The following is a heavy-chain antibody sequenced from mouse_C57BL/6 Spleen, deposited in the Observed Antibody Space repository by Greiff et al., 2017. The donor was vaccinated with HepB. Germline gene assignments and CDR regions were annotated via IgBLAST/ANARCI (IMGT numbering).Heavy chain of an antibody. CDR3: ARNGYYNYWYFDV. D-gene: IGHD2-3*01. CDR2: IHPNSGST. J-gene: IGHJ1*03. CDR1: GYTFTSYW. V-gene: IGHV1-64*01. Sequence: QVQLQQPGAELVKPGASVKLSCKASGYTFTSYWMHWVKQRPGQGLEWIGMIHPNSGSTNYNEKFKSKATLTVDKSSSTAYMQLSSLTSEDSAVYYCARNGYYNYWYFDVWGTGTTVTVSS.